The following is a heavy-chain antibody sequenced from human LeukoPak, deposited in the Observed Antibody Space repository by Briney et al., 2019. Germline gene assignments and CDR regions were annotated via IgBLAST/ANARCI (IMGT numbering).Heavy chain of an antibody. V-gene: IGHV3-23*01. CDR2: ISYSGVRT. CDR3: AKRGVVIRVILVGFHKEAYYFAS. D-gene: IGHD3-22*01. CDR1: GITLSNYG. J-gene: IGHJ4*02. Sequence: GGSLRLSCAVSGITLSNYGMSRVRQAPGKGLEWVSGISYSGVRTNYADAVKGRFTISRDNAKNTLFLQMNSLRVEDTAVYFCAKRGVVIRVILVGFHKEAYYFASWGQGALVTVSS.